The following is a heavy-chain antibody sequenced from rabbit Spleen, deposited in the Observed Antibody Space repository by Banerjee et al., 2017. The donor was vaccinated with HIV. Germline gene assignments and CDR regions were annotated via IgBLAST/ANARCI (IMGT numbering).Heavy chain of an antibody. V-gene: IGHV1S45*01. Sequence: QEQLVESGGGLVQPGGSLKLSCIASGFDLSNYGVNWVRQAPGKGLEWIACINVATGKPVYATWAKGRFTISRTSSTTVTLRMTSLTAADTATYFCARDLVGVIGWNFYLWGQGTLVTVS. CDR3: ARDLVGVIGWNFYL. CDR1: GFDLSNYG. D-gene: IGHD1-1*01. CDR2: INVATGKP. J-gene: IGHJ4*01.